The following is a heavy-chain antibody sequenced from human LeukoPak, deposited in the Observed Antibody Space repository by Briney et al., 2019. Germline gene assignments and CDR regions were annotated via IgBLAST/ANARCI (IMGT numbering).Heavy chain of an antibody. D-gene: IGHD2-2*02. J-gene: IGHJ3*02. Sequence: PSQTLSLTCTVSGDSISSDDYYWTWIRQPPGKGLEWIGYIYYSGSTYYNPSLKSRVTISVDTSKNQFSLNLNSVTAADTAVYYCARLNTEKDAFDIWGQGTMVTVSS. CDR2: IYYSGST. CDR1: GDSISSDDYY. V-gene: IGHV4-30-4*08. CDR3: ARLNTEKDAFDI.